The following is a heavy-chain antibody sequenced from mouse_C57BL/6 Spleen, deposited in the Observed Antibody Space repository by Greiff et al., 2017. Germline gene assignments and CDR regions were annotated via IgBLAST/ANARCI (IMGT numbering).Heavy chain of an antibody. CDR2: ILPGGGST. Sequence: VQLQQSGAELMKPGASVKLSCKATGYTFTGYWIEWVKQRPGHGLEWIGEILPGGGSTNYNGKFKGKATFTADTSSNTAYMQLSSLTTEDSAIXYWARRGGYYYGSSSAWFAYWGQGTLVTVSA. J-gene: IGHJ3*01. CDR1: GYTFTGYW. V-gene: IGHV1-9*01. D-gene: IGHD1-1*01. CDR3: ARRGGYYYGSSSAWFAY.